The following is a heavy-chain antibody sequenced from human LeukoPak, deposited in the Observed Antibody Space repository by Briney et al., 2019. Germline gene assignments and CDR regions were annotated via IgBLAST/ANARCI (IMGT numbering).Heavy chain of an antibody. Sequence: ASVKVSCKASGYTFTSYDINWVRQATGQGLEWMGWMNPNSGNTGYAQKFQGRVTMTRNTSISTAYMELSSLRSEDTAVYYCARGRRYSYGYVPPGYWGQGTLVTVSS. CDR1: GYTFTSYD. CDR2: MNPNSGNT. CDR3: ARGRRYSYGYVPPGY. J-gene: IGHJ4*02. V-gene: IGHV1-8*01. D-gene: IGHD5-18*01.